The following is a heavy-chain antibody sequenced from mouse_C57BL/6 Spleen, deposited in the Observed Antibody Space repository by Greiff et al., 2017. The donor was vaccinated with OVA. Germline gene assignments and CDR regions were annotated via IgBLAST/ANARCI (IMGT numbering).Heavy chain of an antibody. CDR2: IHPNSGST. CDR3: AKEYGYDAMDY. Sequence: VKLQQPGAELVKPGASVKLSCKASGYTFTSYWMHWVKQRPGQGLEWIGMIHPNSGSTNYNEKFKSKATLTVDKSSITAYMQLSSLTSEDSAVFYSAKEYGYDAMDYWGQGTSVTVSS. D-gene: IGHD1-1*02. V-gene: IGHV1-64*01. J-gene: IGHJ4*01. CDR1: GYTFTSYW.